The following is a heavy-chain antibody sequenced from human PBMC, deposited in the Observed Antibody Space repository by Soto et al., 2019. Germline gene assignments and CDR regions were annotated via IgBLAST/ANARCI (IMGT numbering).Heavy chain of an antibody. J-gene: IGHJ6*03. D-gene: IGHD2-15*01. V-gene: IGHV1-8*01. CDR3: ASVCSGGSCNYYYYMGV. Sequence: ASVKVSCKASGYTFTSFDINWVRQATGQGLEWMGWMNPNSGNTVYAQKFQGRVTMTRNTSINTAYMELSSLRSEDTAVYYCASVCSGGSCNYYYYMGVWGKGTTXTVSS. CDR2: MNPNSGNT. CDR1: GYTFTSFD.